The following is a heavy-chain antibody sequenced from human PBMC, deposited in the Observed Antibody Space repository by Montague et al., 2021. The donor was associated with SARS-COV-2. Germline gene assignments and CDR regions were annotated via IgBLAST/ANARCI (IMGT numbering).Heavy chain of an antibody. J-gene: IGHJ3*02. D-gene: IGHD1-26*01. CDR1: GDSVSSHNPA. CDR2: TCYRSEWYF. V-gene: IGHV6-1*01. Sequence: CAISGDSVSSHNPAWNWVRRSPSRGLEWLGRTCYRSEWYFDYAISLRGRITINPDTSKNQFSLQLDSVTLDDTAVYYCARYSYSGTYFGLNDAFDIWGQGTLATVSS. CDR3: ARYSYSGTYFGLNDAFDI.